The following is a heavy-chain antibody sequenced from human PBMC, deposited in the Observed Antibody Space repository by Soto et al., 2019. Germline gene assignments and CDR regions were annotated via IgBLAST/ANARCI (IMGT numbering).Heavy chain of an antibody. CDR1: GFTFDDYT. D-gene: IGHD3-22*01. Sequence: GGSLRLSCAASGFTFDDYTMHWVRQAPGKGLEWVSLISWDGGSTYYADSVKGRFTISRDNSKNSLYLQMNSLRTEDTALYYCAKDRGPITYYYDSSGFDYWGQGTLVTVSS. J-gene: IGHJ4*02. V-gene: IGHV3-43*01. CDR3: AKDRGPITYYYDSSGFDY. CDR2: ISWDGGST.